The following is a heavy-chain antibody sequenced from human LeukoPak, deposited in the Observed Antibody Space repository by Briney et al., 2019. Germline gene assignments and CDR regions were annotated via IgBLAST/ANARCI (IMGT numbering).Heavy chain of an antibody. CDR2: IRYDGSTK. CDR3: AKDYNNGFDY. CDR1: GFSFSGYG. J-gene: IGHJ4*02. V-gene: IGHV3-30*02. D-gene: IGHD1-14*01. Sequence: GGSLRLSCAASGFSFSGYGMPWVRQAPGKGLEWVTFIRYDGSTKSYADSVKGRFTIARDNSKNTLYLQMNSLRAEDTAVYFCAKDYNNGFDYWGQGALVTVSS.